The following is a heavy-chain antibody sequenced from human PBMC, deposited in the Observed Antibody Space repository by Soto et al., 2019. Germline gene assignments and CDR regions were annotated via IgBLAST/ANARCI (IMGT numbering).Heavy chain of an antibody. CDR2: IYYSGTT. CDR3: ARATLVGANFDAFDI. CDR1: GASITSGGYY. V-gene: IGHV4-31*03. J-gene: IGHJ3*02. D-gene: IGHD1-26*01. Sequence: PSETLSLTCTFSGASITSGGYYWTWIRQHPGKGLEWIGYIYYSGTTYYNPSLKSRVTISVETSKNQFSLKLSSVTAADTAVYYCARATLVGANFDAFDIWGRGTMVTVXS.